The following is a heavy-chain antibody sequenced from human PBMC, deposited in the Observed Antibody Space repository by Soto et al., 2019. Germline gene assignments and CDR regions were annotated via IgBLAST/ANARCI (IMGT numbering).Heavy chain of an antibody. V-gene: IGHV3-33*01. CDR1: GFTFSSYG. CDR3: ARDQLIVGVPAAIPYYYGMDV. D-gene: IGHD2-2*01. Sequence: GGSLRLSCAASGFTFSSYGMHWVRQAPGKGLEWVAVIWYDGSNKYYADSVKGRFTISRDNSKNTLYLQMNSLRAEDTAVYYCARDQLIVGVPAAIPYYYGMDVWGQGTTVTVSS. J-gene: IGHJ6*02. CDR2: IWYDGSNK.